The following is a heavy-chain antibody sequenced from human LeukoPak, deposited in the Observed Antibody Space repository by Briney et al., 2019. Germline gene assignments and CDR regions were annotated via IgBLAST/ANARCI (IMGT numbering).Heavy chain of an antibody. V-gene: IGHV4-34*01. CDR1: GGSFSGYY. J-gene: IGHJ4*02. CDR2: INHSGST. Sequence: SETLSLTCAVYGGSFSGYYWSWIRQPPGKGLEWIGEINHSGSTNYNPSLKSRVTMSVDMSKNQSSLKLKSVTAADTAVYYCARDVVAARGSFDYWGQGTLVTVSS. D-gene: IGHD2-2*01. CDR3: ARDVVAARGSFDY.